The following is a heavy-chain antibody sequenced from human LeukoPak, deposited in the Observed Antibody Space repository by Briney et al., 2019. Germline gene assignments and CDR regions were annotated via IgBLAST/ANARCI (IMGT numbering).Heavy chain of an antibody. CDR2: IYSGGST. CDR1: GFTVSSNY. Sequence: GGSLRLSCAASGFTVSSNYMTGVRQAPGKGLEWVSVIYSGGSTYYAGSVKGRFTISRDNSKNTLYLQMNSLRAEDTAVYYCARGANYYDSSADPNYYYYYMDVWGKGTTVTISS. CDR3: ARGANYYDSSADPNYYYYYMDV. V-gene: IGHV3-66*01. J-gene: IGHJ6*03. D-gene: IGHD3-22*01.